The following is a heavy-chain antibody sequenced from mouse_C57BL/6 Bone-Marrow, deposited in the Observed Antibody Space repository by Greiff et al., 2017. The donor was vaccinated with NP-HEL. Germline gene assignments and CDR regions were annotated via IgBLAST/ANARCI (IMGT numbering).Heavy chain of an antibody. CDR2: IAPETGGT. J-gene: IGHJ4*01. V-gene: IGHV1-15*01. Sequence: VQLQESGAELVRPGASVTLSCKASGYTFTDYEMHWVKQTPVHGLEWIGAIAPETGGTAYNQKFKGKAILTADKASSTAYMELRSLTSEDSAVYYCTRLTYDYDALYAMDYWGQGTSVTVSS. CDR1: GYTFTDYE. D-gene: IGHD2-4*01. CDR3: TRLTYDYDALYAMDY.